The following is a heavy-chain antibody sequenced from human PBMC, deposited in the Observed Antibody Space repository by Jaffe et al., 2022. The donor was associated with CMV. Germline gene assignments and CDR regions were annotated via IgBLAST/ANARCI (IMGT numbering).Heavy chain of an antibody. Sequence: QVQLQQWGAGLLKPSETLSLTCAVYGGSFSGYYWSWIRQPPGKGLEWIGEINHSGSTNYNPSLKSRVTISVDTSKNQFSLKLSSVTAADTAVYYCARPMDTYYYDSSGYGYWFDPWGQGTLVTVSS. D-gene: IGHD3-22*01. CDR2: INHSGST. CDR1: GGSFSGYY. J-gene: IGHJ5*02. V-gene: IGHV4-34*01. CDR3: ARPMDTYYYDSSGYGYWFDP.